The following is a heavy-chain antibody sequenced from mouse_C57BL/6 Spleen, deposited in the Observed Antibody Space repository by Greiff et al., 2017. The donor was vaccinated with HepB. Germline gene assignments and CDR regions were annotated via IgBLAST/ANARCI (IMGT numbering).Heavy chain of an antibody. CDR1: GYTFTDHT. CDR3: ARSIYYDYDEYYFDY. J-gene: IGHJ2*01. V-gene: IGHV1-78*01. Sequence: VKLVESDAELVKPGASVKISCKVSGYTFTDHTIHWMKQRPEQGLEWIGYIYPRDGSTKYNEKFKGKATLTADKSSSTAYMQLNSLTSEDSAVYFCARSIYYDYDEYYFDYWGQGTTLTVSS. CDR2: IYPRDGST. D-gene: IGHD2-4*01.